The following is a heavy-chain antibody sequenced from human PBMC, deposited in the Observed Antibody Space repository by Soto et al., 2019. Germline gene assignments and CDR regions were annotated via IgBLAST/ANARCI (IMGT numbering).Heavy chain of an antibody. CDR3: AREWCTRTRCYGVDY. CDR1: GGPLSSYC. V-gene: IGHV1-18*01. CDR2: FNGNNGNT. J-gene: IGHJ4*02. Sequence: GAPVKVSCTASGGPLSSYCISWGRQGPGQGLEWVGYFNGNNGNTHCAQKFQGRVTMTTDTSTNTAYMELRSLTCDDTAVYYCAREWCTRTRCYGVDYWGQGTLVTVSS. D-gene: IGHD2-2*01.